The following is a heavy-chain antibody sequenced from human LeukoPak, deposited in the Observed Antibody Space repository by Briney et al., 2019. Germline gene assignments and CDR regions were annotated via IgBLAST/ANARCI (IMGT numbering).Heavy chain of an antibody. J-gene: IGHJ4*02. CDR3: ARILTDYYDSTGYPEILDY. CDR1: GYTFTSYA. D-gene: IGHD3-22*01. Sequence: ASVKVSCKASGYTFTSYAMNWVRQAAGQGLEWMGRVNPDTKNTEYAQKFQGRVTLTWDTSISTAYMELRSLRSDDTALYYCARILTDYYDSTGYPEILDYWGQGTLVTVSS. CDR2: VNPDTKNT. V-gene: IGHV1-8*02.